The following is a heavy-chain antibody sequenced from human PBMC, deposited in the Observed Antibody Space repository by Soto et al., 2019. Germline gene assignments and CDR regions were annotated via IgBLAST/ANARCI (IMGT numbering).Heavy chain of an antibody. CDR2: IYYSGSS. CDR3: ARGTMLRGPGYYYAMDV. V-gene: IGHV4-31*03. Sequence: SETLSLTCTVSGDSISRNGYFWTWIRQHPGKGLEWIGYIYYSGSSYYNPSLKSRVIISVDTSKNHFSLNLIAVTAADTAVYYCARGTMLRGPGYYYAMDVWGQGTTVTVSS. CDR1: GDSISRNGYF. D-gene: IGHD3-10*01. J-gene: IGHJ6*02.